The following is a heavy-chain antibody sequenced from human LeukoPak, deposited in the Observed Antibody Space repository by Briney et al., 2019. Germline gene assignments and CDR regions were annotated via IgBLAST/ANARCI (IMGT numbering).Heavy chain of an antibody. J-gene: IGHJ4*02. CDR3: AKDSSSWYNDYSDY. Sequence: GGSLRLSCAASGFTFSSYAMSWVRQAPGKGLEWVSAISGSGGSTYYADSVKGRFAISRDNSKNTLYLQMNSLRAEDTAVYYCAKDSSSWYNDYSDYWGQGTLVTVSS. V-gene: IGHV3-23*01. D-gene: IGHD6-13*01. CDR2: ISGSGGST. CDR1: GFTFSSYA.